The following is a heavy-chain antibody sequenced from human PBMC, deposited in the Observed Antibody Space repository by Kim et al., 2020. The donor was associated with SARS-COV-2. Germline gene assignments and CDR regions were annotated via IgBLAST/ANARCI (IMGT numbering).Heavy chain of an antibody. Sequence: EDAVMGRFTITRDNAKNSLYLQMNSLRDEDSAVYYCAKLSSGYDYPFDYWGQGTLVTVSS. V-gene: IGHV3-48*02. CDR3: AKLSSGYDYPFDY. D-gene: IGHD3-22*01. J-gene: IGHJ4*02.